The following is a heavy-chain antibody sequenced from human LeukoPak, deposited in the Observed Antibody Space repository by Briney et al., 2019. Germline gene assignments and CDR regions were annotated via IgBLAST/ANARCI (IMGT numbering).Heavy chain of an antibody. CDR1: RFTFSSYE. D-gene: IGHD5-24*01. Sequence: GGSLRLSCAVSRFTFSSYEMNWVRQAPGKGLEWVSYISSSGSTIYYADSVKGRFTISRDNAKNSLYLQMNSLRVEDTAVYYCARDSQRWGNFDSWGQGTLVSVSS. J-gene: IGHJ4*02. CDR3: ARDSQRWGNFDS. CDR2: ISSSGSTI. V-gene: IGHV3-48*03.